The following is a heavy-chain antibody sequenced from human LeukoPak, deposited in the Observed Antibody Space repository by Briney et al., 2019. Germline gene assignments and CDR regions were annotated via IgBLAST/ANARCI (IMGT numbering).Heavy chain of an antibody. V-gene: IGHV1-2*02. CDR2: INPNTGGT. CDR1: GFTFTGYY. J-gene: IGHJ6*03. CDR3: ARGLTYYYYYSYMNV. Sequence: ASVKVSCKASGFTFTGYYVHWVRQAPGQGLEWMGWINPNTGGTNYARKFQGRVTMTRDTSINTAYMELSRLSSDDTAVYYCARGLTYYYYYSYMNVWGKGTTVTVSS.